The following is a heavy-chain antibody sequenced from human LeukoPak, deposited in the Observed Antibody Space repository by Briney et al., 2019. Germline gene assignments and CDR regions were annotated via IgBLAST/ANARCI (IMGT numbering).Heavy chain of an antibody. CDR2: ISYDGSNK. J-gene: IGHJ4*02. CDR3: VKHMRISVWFFGS. D-gene: IGHD6-19*01. V-gene: IGHV3-30*18. CDR1: AFTFSSYC. Sequence: GRCLTPSCAPSAFTFSSYCTHSVRQAARKWLEWVVFISYDGSNKYYADSVKGRFTISRDNPKNTLSLQMSSLNADDTAVYYCVKHMRISVWFFGSWGQGTLVTVSS.